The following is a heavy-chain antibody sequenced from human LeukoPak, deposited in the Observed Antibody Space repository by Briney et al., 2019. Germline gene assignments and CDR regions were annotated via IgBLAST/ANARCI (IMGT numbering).Heavy chain of an antibody. D-gene: IGHD2-21*02. J-gene: IGHJ4*02. V-gene: IGHV3-23*01. CDR1: GFTFSSYE. CDR3: AKSSTVAVTSFDY. Sequence: GGSLRLSCAASGFTFSSYEMNWVRQAPGKGLEWVSAISGSGGSTYYADSVKGRFTISRDNSKNTLYLQMNSLRAEDTAVYYCAKSSTVAVTSFDYWGQGTLVTVSS. CDR2: ISGSGGST.